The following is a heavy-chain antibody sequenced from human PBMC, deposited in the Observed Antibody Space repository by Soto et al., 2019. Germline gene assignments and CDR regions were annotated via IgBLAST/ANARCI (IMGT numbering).Heavy chain of an antibody. J-gene: IGHJ4*02. CDR2: INPNSGDT. D-gene: IGHD5-18*01. Sequence: ASVKVSCKASGYTFTGYYMHWVRQAPGQGLEWMGWINPNSGDTNYARKFQGRVTMTRDTSISTAYMELSRLRSDDTAVYYCATNTAVVNGFGYWGQGTLVTVSA. CDR3: ATNTAVVNGFGY. V-gene: IGHV1-2*02. CDR1: GYTFTGYY.